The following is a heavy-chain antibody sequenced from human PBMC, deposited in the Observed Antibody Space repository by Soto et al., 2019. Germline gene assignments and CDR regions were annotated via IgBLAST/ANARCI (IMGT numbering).Heavy chain of an antibody. D-gene: IGHD3-3*01. Sequence: GGSLRLSCAASGFTFSSYGMHWVRQAPGKGLEWVAVIWYDGSNKYYADSVKGRFTISRDNSKNTLYLQMNSLRAEDTAVYYCAGGPGPFWSGGVVGYYYYYGMDVWGQGTTVTVYS. J-gene: IGHJ6*02. V-gene: IGHV3-33*01. CDR1: GFTFSSYG. CDR3: AGGPGPFWSGGVVGYYYYYGMDV. CDR2: IWYDGSNK.